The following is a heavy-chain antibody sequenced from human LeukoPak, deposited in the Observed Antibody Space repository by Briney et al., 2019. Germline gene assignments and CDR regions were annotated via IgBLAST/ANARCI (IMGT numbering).Heavy chain of an antibody. CDR2: IIPIFGTA. CDR3: AREEEDYRGAFDI. D-gene: IGHD4-11*01. V-gene: IGHV1-69*05. J-gene: IGHJ3*02. Sequence: SVKVSCKASGGTFSSYAISWVRQAPGQGLEWMGGIIPIFGTANYAQKFQGRVTITTDESTSTAYMELSSLRSEDTAVYYCAREEEDYRGAFDIWGQGTMVTVSS. CDR1: GGTFSSYA.